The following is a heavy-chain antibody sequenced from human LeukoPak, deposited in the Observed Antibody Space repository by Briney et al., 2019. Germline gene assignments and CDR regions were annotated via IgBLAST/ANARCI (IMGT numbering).Heavy chain of an antibody. CDR3: VRGGADPNFAYMDV. V-gene: IGHV3-30*03. J-gene: IGHJ6*03. D-gene: IGHD3-9*01. Sequence: PGRSLRLSCAASGFIFAGYCMHWVRQVPGKGLDWVTVISSDGTKDYYAESVKGRVTISRDNASNTLYLQMNSLRPEDTAVYFCVRGGADPNFAYMDVWGRGTMVAVSS. CDR2: ISSDGTKD. CDR1: GFIFAGYC.